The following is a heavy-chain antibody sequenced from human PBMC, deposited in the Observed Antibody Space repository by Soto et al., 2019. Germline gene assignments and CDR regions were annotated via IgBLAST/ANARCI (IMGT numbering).Heavy chain of an antibody. V-gene: IGHV4-31*03. CDR1: GGSISSGGYY. CDR3: ARDEARPRADAFDI. D-gene: IGHD6-6*01. Sequence: QVQLQESGPGLVKPSQTLSLTCTVSGGSISSGGYYWSWIRQHPGKGLEGIGYIYYSGSTYYNPSLKSRVTISVDTSKNQFSLKLSSVTAADTAVYYCARDEARPRADAFDIWGQGTMVTVSS. J-gene: IGHJ3*02. CDR2: IYYSGST.